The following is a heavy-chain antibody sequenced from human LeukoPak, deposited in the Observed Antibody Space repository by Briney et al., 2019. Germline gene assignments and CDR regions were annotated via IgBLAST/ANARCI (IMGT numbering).Heavy chain of an antibody. D-gene: IGHD1-26*01. J-gene: IGHJ3*02. CDR1: GGSINSHY. Sequence: PSETLSLTCIVSGGSINSHYWSWIRQPPGRGLEWIGDIHYTGTTKYNPSVKSRVTISIDTSKNQFSLELSSVTATDTAVYFCATNRVGTYDRPFDIWGQGTMVTVSS. CDR3: ATNRVGTYDRPFDI. V-gene: IGHV4-59*08. CDR2: IHYTGTT.